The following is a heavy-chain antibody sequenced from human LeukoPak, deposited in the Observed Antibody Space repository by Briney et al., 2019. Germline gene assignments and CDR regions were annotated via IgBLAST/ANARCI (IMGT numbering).Heavy chain of an antibody. CDR1: GGSISSYY. J-gene: IGHJ4*02. V-gene: IGHV4-59*08. D-gene: IGHD6-19*01. Sequence: SETLSLTCTVSGGSISSYYWSWIQQPPGKGLEWIGYIHYSGSTNYNPSLKSRVTISVDTSKNQFSLKLSSVTAADTAVYYCARGNGWYYYWGQGTLVTVSS. CDR3: ARGNGWYYY. CDR2: IHYSGST.